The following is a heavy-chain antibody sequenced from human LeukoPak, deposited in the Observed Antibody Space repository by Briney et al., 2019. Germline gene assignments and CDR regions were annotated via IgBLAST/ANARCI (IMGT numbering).Heavy chain of an antibody. CDR1: GDSVSSNSGA. Sequence: SQTPSLTCAISGDSVSSNSGAWHWIRQSPSRGLEWLGSTFYRSKWYNEYPVSVKSRLTINPDTSKNQFSLQLNSVTPEDTAVYYCARDCGGSYGSYYFDYWGQGALVTVPS. V-gene: IGHV6-1*01. CDR2: TFYRSKWYN. CDR3: ARDCGGSYGSYYFDY. J-gene: IGHJ4*02. D-gene: IGHD1-26*01.